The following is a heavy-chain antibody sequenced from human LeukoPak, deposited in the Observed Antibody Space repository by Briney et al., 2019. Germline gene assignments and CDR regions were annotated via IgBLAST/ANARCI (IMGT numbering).Heavy chain of an antibody. J-gene: IGHJ3*02. CDR2: IYYSGST. Sequence: SETLSLTCTVSGGSISSGGYYWGWIRQHPGKGLEWIGYIYYSGSTYYNPSLKSRVTISVDTSKNQFSLKLSSVTAADTAVYYCASSIAAAGTRAFDIWGQGTMVTVSS. CDR3: ASSIAAAGTRAFDI. V-gene: IGHV4-31*03. D-gene: IGHD6-13*01. CDR1: GGSISSGGYY.